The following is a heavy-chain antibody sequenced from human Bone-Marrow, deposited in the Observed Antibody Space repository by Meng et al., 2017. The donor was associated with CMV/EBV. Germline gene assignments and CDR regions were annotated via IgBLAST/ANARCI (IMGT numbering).Heavy chain of an antibody. V-gene: IGHV3-20*04. CDR1: GFTFDDYG. J-gene: IGHJ6*01. CDR3: ARSVITIYLWLRCTEV. D-gene: IGHD3-3*01. CDR2: INWNGGST. Sequence: GESLKISCAASGFTFDDYGMSWVRQAPGKGLEWVSGINWNGGSTGYADSVKGRFTISRDNANNSLYLQMNSLRAEDTAVYYCARSVITIYLWLRCTEVWGQGTTVTFSS.